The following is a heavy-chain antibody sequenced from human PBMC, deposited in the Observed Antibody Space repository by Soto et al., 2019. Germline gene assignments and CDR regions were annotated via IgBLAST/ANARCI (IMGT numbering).Heavy chain of an antibody. CDR3: AREISSPDYYDSSGYRRNYDAFDI. CDR2: ISSSGSTI. CDR1: GFTFSSYE. D-gene: IGHD3-22*01. Sequence: GGSLRLSCAASGFTFSSYEMNWVRQAPGKGLEWVSYISSSGSTIYYADSVKGRFTISRDNAKNSLYLQMNSLRAEDTAVYYCAREISSPDYYDSSGYRRNYDAFDIWGQGTMVTVSS. J-gene: IGHJ3*02. V-gene: IGHV3-48*03.